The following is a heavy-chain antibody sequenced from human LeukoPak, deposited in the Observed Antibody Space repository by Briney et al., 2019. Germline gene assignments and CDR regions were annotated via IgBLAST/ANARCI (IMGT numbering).Heavy chain of an antibody. Sequence: PGGSLRLSCAASGFTFSSYAMSWVRQAPGKGLEWVSAISGSGGSTYYADSVKGRFTISRGNSKNALYLQMNSLKTEDTAVYYCTRQPNFDFWGQGTLVTVSS. J-gene: IGHJ4*02. CDR1: GFTFSSYA. V-gene: IGHV3-23*01. D-gene: IGHD5-18*01. CDR3: TRQPNFDF. CDR2: ISGSGGST.